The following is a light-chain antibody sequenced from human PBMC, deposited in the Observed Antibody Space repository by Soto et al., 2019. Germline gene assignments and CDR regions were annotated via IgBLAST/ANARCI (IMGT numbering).Light chain of an antibody. J-gene: IGLJ2*01. V-gene: IGLV2-14*01. Sequence: QSVLTQPASVSGSPGQSIAISCTGTSSDVGGYDHVSWYQQHPGKAPKLMIYEVSNRPSGVSDRFSGSKSANTASLTISGLQAEDEADYYCSSYTSSHTWVFGGGTKLTVL. CDR3: SSYTSSHTWV. CDR1: SSDVGGYDH. CDR2: EVS.